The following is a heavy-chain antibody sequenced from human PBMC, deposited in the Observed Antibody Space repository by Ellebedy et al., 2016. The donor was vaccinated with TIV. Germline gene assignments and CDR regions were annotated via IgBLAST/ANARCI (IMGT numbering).Heavy chain of an antibody. D-gene: IGHD5-12*01. V-gene: IGHV3-23*01. Sequence: GESLKISXAASGFTFSSYAMSWVRQAPGKGLEWVSAISGSGGSTYYADSVKGRFTISRDNSKNTLYLQMNSLRAEDTAVYYCARGDIVATIRGDYFDYWGQGTLVTVSS. CDR1: GFTFSSYA. CDR2: ISGSGGST. J-gene: IGHJ4*02. CDR3: ARGDIVATIRGDYFDY.